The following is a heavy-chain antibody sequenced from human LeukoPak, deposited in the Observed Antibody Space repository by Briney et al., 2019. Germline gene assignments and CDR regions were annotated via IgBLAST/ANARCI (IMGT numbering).Heavy chain of an antibody. CDR2: IKQDGSEK. CDR1: GFTFSSYW. Sequence: PGGSLRLSCAASGFTFSSYWRSWVRQARGKGLEWVANIKQDGSEKYYVDSVKGRFTISRDNAKNSLYLQMNSLRDEDTAVYYCARDRGYGFDYWGQGTLVTVSS. J-gene: IGHJ4*02. CDR3: ARDRGYGFDY. D-gene: IGHD5-18*01. V-gene: IGHV3-7*01.